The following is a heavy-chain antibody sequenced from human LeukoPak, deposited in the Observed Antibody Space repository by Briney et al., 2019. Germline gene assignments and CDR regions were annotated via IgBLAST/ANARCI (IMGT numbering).Heavy chain of an antibody. V-gene: IGHV3-21*01. CDR2: ISSSSSYI. Sequence: GGSLRLSCAASGFTFSDYTMNWVRQAPGKGLEWVSSISSSSSYIYYADSVKGRFTISRDNAKNSLYLQMNSLRAEDTAVYYCARDSSGWPTYLTYWGQGTLVTVSS. CDR3: ARDSSGWPTYLTY. J-gene: IGHJ4*02. D-gene: IGHD6-19*01. CDR1: GFTFSDYT.